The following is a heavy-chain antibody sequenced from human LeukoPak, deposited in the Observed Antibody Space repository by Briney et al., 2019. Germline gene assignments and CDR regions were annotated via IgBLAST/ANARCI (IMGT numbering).Heavy chain of an antibody. CDR3: AKIEYSSSEGYYFDY. Sequence: PGGSLRLSCAASGFTFSSYGMHWVRQAPGKGLEWVAFIRYDGSNKYYADSVKGRFTISRDNSKNTLYLQMNSLRAEDTDVYYCAKIEYSSSEGYYFDYWGQGTLVTVSS. J-gene: IGHJ4*02. D-gene: IGHD6-6*01. CDR1: GFTFSSYG. CDR2: IRYDGSNK. V-gene: IGHV3-30*02.